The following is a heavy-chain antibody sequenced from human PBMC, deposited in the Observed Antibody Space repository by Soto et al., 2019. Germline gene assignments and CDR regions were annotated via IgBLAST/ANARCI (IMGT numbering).Heavy chain of an antibody. CDR2: IFYSGST. Sequence: SETLSLTCTVSGGSISSYYWSWVRQPPGKGLEWIGDIFYSGSTNYNPSLKSRVTISVDTSKNQFSLKLSSVTAADTAVYYCARGPWSYSHAFDIWGQGTMVTVSS. D-gene: IGHD1-26*01. J-gene: IGHJ3*02. CDR1: GGSISSYY. CDR3: ARGPWSYSHAFDI. V-gene: IGHV4-59*01.